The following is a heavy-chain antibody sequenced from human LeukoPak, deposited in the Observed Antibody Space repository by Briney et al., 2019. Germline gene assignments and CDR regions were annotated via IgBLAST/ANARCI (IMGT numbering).Heavy chain of an antibody. CDR1: ELTFSTYA. V-gene: IGHV3-23*01. D-gene: IGHD3-3*01. CDR2: ISGGGDNT. Sequence: PGGSLRLSCAVSELTFSTYAMSWVRQAPGKGLDWVSAISGGGDNTYYADSVKGRFTISRDNSKNTLYLQMNSLRAEDTAVYYCAKDGKRFLEWLLYQYYFDYWGQGTLVTVSS. CDR3: AKDGKRFLEWLLYQYYFDY. J-gene: IGHJ4*02.